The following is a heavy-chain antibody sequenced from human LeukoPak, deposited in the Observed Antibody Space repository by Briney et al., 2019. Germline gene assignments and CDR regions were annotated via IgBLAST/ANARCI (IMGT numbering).Heavy chain of an antibody. D-gene: IGHD1-26*01. CDR3: AREEGGRNYPNGIWSFDH. V-gene: IGHV4-4*02. CDR2: IHHGGST. J-gene: IGHJ4*02. Sequence: SETLSLTCAVSGGSISSSNWWSWVRQAPGKGLEWIGEIHHGGSTNYNPSLKSRVTISVDKSKNQLSLNLNSVTAASTAAYYCAREEGGRNYPNGIWSFDHWGQGTLVTVSS. CDR1: GGSISSSNW.